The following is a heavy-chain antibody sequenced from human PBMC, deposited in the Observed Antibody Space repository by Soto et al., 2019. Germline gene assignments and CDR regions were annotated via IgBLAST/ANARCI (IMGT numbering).Heavy chain of an antibody. CDR2: IFPGGST. CDR3: ARDRQSSGWLDAFDI. CDR1: GFTVSSNY. Sequence: EVQLVESGGGLVQPGGSLRLSCAASGFTVSSNYMSWVRQAPGKGLEWVSVIFPGGSTYYADSVKGRFTISRHSSMNTVYLQMDSLRAEDTAVYYCARDRQSSGWLDAFDIWGQGTMVTVSS. J-gene: IGHJ3*02. V-gene: IGHV3-53*04. D-gene: IGHD6-19*01.